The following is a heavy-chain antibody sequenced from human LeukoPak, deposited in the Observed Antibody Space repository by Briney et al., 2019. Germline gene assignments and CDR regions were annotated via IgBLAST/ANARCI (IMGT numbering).Heavy chain of an antibody. J-gene: IGHJ4*02. V-gene: IGHV1-18*04. CDR3: ARDEDIWFGECHFDY. CDR1: GYIFTSYG. CDR2: ISAYNGNT. Sequence: ASVKVSCKASGYIFTSYGISWGRQAPGQGLEWMGSISAYNGNTNYAQKLQGRGTMTTDTSTSTAYMELRSLRSDDTAVFYCARDEDIWFGECHFDYWGQETLVTVPS. D-gene: IGHD3-10*01.